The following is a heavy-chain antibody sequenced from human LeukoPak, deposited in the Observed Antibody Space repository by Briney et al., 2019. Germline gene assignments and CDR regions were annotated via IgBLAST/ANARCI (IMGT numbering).Heavy chain of an antibody. J-gene: IGHJ5*01. V-gene: IGHV3-21*01. Sequence: GGSLRLSCAVSGLTFSNYWMHWVRQAPGKGLVWVSSISSTSAYIYYAESVKGRFSISRDNVDNVVHLQMSSLTNEDTAVYYCARVAVAGPTGWFDSWGQGTLVTVSS. CDR2: ISSTSAYI. D-gene: IGHD6-19*01. CDR1: GLTFSNYW. CDR3: ARVAVAGPTGWFDS.